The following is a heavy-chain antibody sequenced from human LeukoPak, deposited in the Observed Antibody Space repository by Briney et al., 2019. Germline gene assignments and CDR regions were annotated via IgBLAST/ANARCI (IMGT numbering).Heavy chain of an antibody. CDR2: INHSGST. CDR1: GGSFSGYY. J-gene: IGHJ4*02. Sequence: SETLSLTCAVYGGSFSGYYWSWIRQPPGKGLEWNGEINHSGSTNYNPSLKSRVTISVDTSKNQFSLKLSSVTAADTAVYYCATGGCSSTSCSFDYWGQGTLVTVSS. D-gene: IGHD2-2*01. V-gene: IGHV4-34*01. CDR3: ATGGCSSTSCSFDY.